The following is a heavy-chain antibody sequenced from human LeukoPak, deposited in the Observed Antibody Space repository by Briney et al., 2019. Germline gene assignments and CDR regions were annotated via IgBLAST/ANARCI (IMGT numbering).Heavy chain of an antibody. CDR3: ARVAAAGILAEYYYYYYMDV. D-gene: IGHD6-13*01. CDR2: IIPIFGTA. J-gene: IGHJ6*03. CDR1: GGTFSSYA. V-gene: IGHV1-69*06. Sequence: GASVKVSCKASGGTFSSYAISWVRQAPGQGLEWMGGIIPIFGTANYAQKFQGRVTITADKSTSTAYMELSSLRSEDTAVYYCARVAAAGILAEYYYYYYMDVWGKGTTVTISS.